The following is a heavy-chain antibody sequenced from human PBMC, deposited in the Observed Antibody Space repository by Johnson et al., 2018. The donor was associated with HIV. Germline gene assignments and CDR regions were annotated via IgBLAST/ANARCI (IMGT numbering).Heavy chain of an antibody. Sequence: QVQLVESGGGLVKPGGSLRLSCAASGFTFSDYYMSWIRQAPGKGLEWVSYISSSGSTIYYADAVKGRFTISRDNSKNTLYLQMNSLRAEDTAVFYCARGLWFRERSRLFDIWGQGTMVTVSS. J-gene: IGHJ3*02. D-gene: IGHD3-10*01. CDR3: ARGLWFRERSRLFDI. CDR1: GFTFSDYY. CDR2: ISSSGSTI. V-gene: IGHV3-11*04.